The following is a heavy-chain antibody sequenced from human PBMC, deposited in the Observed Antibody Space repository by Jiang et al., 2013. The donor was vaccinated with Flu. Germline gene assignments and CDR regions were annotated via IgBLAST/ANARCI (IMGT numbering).Heavy chain of an antibody. V-gene: IGHV4-59*01. CDR2: SIXVGAP. CDR3: AATEVPAANPLDY. D-gene: IGHD2-2*01. J-gene: IGHJ4*02. Sequence: KGRGVDWVVSIXVGAPTTTPPSKSRVTISVDTSKNQFSLKLSSVTAADTAVYYCAATEVPAANPLDYWGQGTLVTVSS.